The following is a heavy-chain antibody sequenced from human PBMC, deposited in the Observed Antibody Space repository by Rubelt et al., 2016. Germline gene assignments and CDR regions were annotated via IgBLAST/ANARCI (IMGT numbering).Heavy chain of an antibody. CDR1: GGSISSYY. Sequence: QVQLQESGPGLVKPSETLSLTYTVSGGSISSYYWSWIRQPPGKGLEWIGYIYYSGSTNYNPSLKSRVTISVDTPKNQFSLKLTSVTAADTAVYYCASWRYYDILTGSWTYYFDYWGQGTLVTVSS. D-gene: IGHD3-9*01. CDR2: IYYSGST. J-gene: IGHJ4*02. CDR3: ASWRYYDILTGSWTYYFDY. V-gene: IGHV4-59*12.